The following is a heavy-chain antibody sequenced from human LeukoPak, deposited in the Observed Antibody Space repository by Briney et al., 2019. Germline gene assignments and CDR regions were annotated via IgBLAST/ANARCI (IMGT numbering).Heavy chain of an antibody. J-gene: IGHJ6*02. CDR3: ARAQGSVVVVPTATYFYYYGMDV. CDR1: GGSISSSSYY. D-gene: IGHD2-2*01. Sequence: SETLSLTCTVSGGSISSSSYYWGWIRQPPGKGLEWIGSIYYSGSTYYNPSLKSRVTISVDTSKNQFSLKLSSVTAADTAVYYCARAQGSVVVVPTATYFYYYGMDVWGQGTTVTVSS. V-gene: IGHV4-39*07. CDR2: IYYSGST.